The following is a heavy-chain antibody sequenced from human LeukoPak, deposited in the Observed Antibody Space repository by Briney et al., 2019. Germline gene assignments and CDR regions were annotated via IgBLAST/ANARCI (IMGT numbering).Heavy chain of an antibody. CDR3: AKDYYGSGSYFY. CDR1: GFTFSSYA. D-gene: IGHD3-10*01. J-gene: IGHJ4*02. V-gene: IGHV3-23*01. CDR2: ISGSGGST. Sequence: GGSLRLSCAASGFTFSSYAMSWVRQAPGKGLEWVSAISGSGGSTYYADSVKGWFTISRDNSKNTLYLQMNSLRAEDTAVYYCAKDYYGSGSYFYWGQGTLVTVSS.